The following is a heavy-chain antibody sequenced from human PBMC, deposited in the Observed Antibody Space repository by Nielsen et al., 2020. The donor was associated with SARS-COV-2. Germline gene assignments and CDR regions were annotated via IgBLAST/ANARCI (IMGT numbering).Heavy chain of an antibody. Sequence: GESLKISCEVSGFTFSSYWMNWVRQAPGKGPEWVAYISSDSSWKQYADSVKGRVSISRDNAKKSLDLQMNSLRGEDTAVYYCARGVLDYWGQGALVTVSS. J-gene: IGHJ4*02. D-gene: IGHD2-2*01. CDR2: ISSDSSWK. CDR3: ARGVLDY. V-gene: IGHV3-48*01. CDR1: GFTFSSYW.